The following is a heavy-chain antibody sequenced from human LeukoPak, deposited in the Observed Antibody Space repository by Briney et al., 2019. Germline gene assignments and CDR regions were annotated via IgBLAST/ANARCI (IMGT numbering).Heavy chain of an antibody. V-gene: IGHV3-7*03. CDR2: INQDGSQK. CDR3: AKANVVAAMADWFDP. Sequence: GGSLRLSCAASGFTFGSCWMNWVRQTPGKGLEWVANINQDGSQKFYVDSVKGRFTISRDNANNSLYLQMNSLRAEDTAVYYCAKANVVAAMADWFDPWGQGTLVTVSS. J-gene: IGHJ5*02. CDR1: GFTFGSCW. D-gene: IGHD2-15*01.